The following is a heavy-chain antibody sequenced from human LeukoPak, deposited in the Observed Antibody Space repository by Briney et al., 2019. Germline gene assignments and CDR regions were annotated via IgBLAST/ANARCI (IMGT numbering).Heavy chain of an antibody. CDR3: ARNYYDSSGSITGDY. Sequence: ASVKVSCKASGYTFTGYYMHWVRQAPGQGLEWMGWINPNSGGTNYAQKFQGRVTMTRDTSISTAYMELSRLRSDDTAVYYCARNYYDSSGSITGDYWGQGTLVTVSS. J-gene: IGHJ4*02. CDR1: GYTFTGYY. D-gene: IGHD3-22*01. CDR2: INPNSGGT. V-gene: IGHV1-2*02.